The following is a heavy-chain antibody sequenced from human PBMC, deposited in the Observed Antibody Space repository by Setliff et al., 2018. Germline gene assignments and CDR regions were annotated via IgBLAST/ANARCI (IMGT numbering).Heavy chain of an antibody. J-gene: IGHJ5*02. CDR1: GFTFSNYE. D-gene: IGHD3-10*01. Sequence: PGGSLRLSCAASGFTFSNYEMNWVRQAPGKGLEWVSYINSGGSLTYYADSVKGRFTISRDNAKSSLYLQMNSLRAEDTAVYYCARDLIRGAPNWFDPWGQGTLVTVSS. CDR2: INSGGSLT. CDR3: ARDLIRGAPNWFDP. V-gene: IGHV3-48*03.